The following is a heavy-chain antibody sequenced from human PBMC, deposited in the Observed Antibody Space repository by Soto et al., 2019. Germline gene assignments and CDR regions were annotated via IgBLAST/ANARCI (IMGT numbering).Heavy chain of an antibody. D-gene: IGHD2-2*01. Sequence: QVQLVQSGAEVKKPGASVKVSCEASGYTFTSYAIHWVRQAPGQRLEWMGWINAGNGNAKYSQKFQGRVTITRDTSASTAHMELSSLNSEDTAVYYCARAVVVVPAAFYGMDVWGQGTTVTVSS. J-gene: IGHJ6*02. CDR1: GYTFTSYA. CDR2: INAGNGNA. CDR3: ARAVVVVPAAFYGMDV. V-gene: IGHV1-3*01.